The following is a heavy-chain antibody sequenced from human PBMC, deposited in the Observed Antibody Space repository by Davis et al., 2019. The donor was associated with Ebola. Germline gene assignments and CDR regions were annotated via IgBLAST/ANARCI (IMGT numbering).Heavy chain of an antibody. V-gene: IGHV5-10-1*01. CDR1: GYSFTSYW. CDR3: ATPVGVGSQLVGYYYYGMDV. Sequence: KVSCKGSGYSFTSYWISWVRQMPGKGLEWMGRIDPSDSYTNYSPSFQGHVTISADKSISTAHLQWSSLKASDTAMYYCATPVGVGSQLVGYYYYGMDVWGQGTTVTVSS. J-gene: IGHJ6*02. D-gene: IGHD6-6*01. CDR2: IDPSDSYT.